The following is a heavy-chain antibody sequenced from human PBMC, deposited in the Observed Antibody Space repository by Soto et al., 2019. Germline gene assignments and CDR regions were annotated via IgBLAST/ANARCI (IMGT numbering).Heavy chain of an antibody. V-gene: IGHV3-23*01. CDR3: AKDLLAAAGTYYYYGMDV. D-gene: IGHD6-13*01. CDR1: GFTFSSYA. Sequence: EVQLLESGGGLVQPGGSLRLSCAASGFTFSSYAMSWVRQAPGKGLEWVSAISGSGGSTYYADSVKGRFTISRDNSKNTQXLQMNSLRAEDTAVYYCAKDLLAAAGTYYYYGMDVWGQGTTVTVSS. J-gene: IGHJ6*02. CDR2: ISGSGGST.